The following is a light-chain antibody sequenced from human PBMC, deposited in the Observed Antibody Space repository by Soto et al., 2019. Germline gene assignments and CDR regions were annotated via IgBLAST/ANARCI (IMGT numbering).Light chain of an antibody. Sequence: EVVMTQSPVTLSLSPGERATLSCRASQSVSSNLAWYQQKPGQAPRLLIYVASTRATDIPARFSGSGSGTEFTLTISSLQSEDSAVYYCQQYTNWPLTFGGGTKVDIK. J-gene: IGKJ4*01. CDR1: QSVSSN. CDR3: QQYTNWPLT. V-gene: IGKV3-15*01. CDR2: VAS.